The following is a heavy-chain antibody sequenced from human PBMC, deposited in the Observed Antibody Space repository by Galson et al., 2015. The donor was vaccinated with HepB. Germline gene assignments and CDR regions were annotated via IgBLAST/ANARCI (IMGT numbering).Heavy chain of an antibody. D-gene: IGHD6-13*01. CDR1: GYTFTSYG. J-gene: IGHJ5*02. CDR3: ARVLGNVIAAAGTDWFDP. CDR2: ISAYNGNT. V-gene: IGHV1-18*04. Sequence: SVKVSCKASGYTFTSYGISWVRQAPGQGLEWMGWISAYNGNTNYAQKLQGRVTMTTDTSTSTAYMELRSLRSDDTAVYYCARVLGNVIAAAGTDWFDPWGQGTLVTVSS.